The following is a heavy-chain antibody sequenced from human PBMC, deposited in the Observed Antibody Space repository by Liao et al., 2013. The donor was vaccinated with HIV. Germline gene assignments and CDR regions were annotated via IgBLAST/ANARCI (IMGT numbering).Heavy chain of an antibody. V-gene: IGHV4-61*08. CDR2: IYYSGSA. J-gene: IGHJ6*03. D-gene: IGHD3-10*01. Sequence: QVQLQESGPGLMRPSQTLSLTCTVSGGSISSDDYYWSWIRQSPGKGLEWIGYIYYSGSANYNPSLKSRVTISVDTSMNQFSLRLNSVTAADTAVYYCARVARDWESSDHYYHYMDVWGKGTTVTVSS. CDR1: GGSISSDDYY. CDR3: ARVARDWESSDHYYHYMDV.